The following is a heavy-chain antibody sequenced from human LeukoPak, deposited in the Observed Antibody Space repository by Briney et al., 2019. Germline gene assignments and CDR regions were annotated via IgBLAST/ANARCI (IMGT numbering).Heavy chain of an antibody. CDR3: ARDRTGSSGRAHLPNAENWFDP. Sequence: PSETLSLTFTGSGGSNRSYYWSGIRQPAAKGREWIGRIYNSGCTNYNPSLHSRVTMSVDTSKTQFSLKLRPETPADTAVYYCARDRTGSSGRAHLPNAENWFDPWGRRTLVSVS. CDR1: GGSNRSYY. D-gene: IGHD6-19*01. V-gene: IGHV4-4*07. J-gene: IGHJ5*02. CDR2: IYNSGCT.